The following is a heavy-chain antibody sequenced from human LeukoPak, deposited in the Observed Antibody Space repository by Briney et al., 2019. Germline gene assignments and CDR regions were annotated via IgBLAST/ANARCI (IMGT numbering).Heavy chain of an antibody. V-gene: IGHV3-21*03. Sequence: PGGSLRLSCAASGFTFSSFDMNWVRQAPGKGLEWVSSISTSSRYIYYLDSVKGRFTISRYDAKNSLYLQMNSMRVEVTAVYYCARADCSGSTCYLRRSWFAPWGQGTLVTVSS. CDR1: GFTFSSFD. CDR3: ARADCSGSTCYLRRSWFAP. D-gene: IGHD2-2*01. CDR2: ISTSSRYI. J-gene: IGHJ5*02.